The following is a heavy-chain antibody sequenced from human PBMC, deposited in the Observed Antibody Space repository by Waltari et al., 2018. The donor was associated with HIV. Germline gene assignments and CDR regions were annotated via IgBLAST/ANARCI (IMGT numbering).Heavy chain of an antibody. Sequence: QLQLQESGPGLVKLSETLSLTCTVSGGSISSSNYFWGWIRQPPGKGLECIGSIYHSGSTYYNPSLKSRVTISVDTSKSQFSLKLSSVTAADTAVYYCASTGYTYGLDYWGQGTLVTVSS. J-gene: IGHJ4*02. D-gene: IGHD5-18*01. V-gene: IGHV4-39*01. CDR3: ASTGYTYGLDY. CDR1: GGSISSSNYF. CDR2: IYHSGST.